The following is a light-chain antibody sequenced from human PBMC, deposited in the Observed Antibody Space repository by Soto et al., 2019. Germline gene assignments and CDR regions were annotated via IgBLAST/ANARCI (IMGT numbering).Light chain of an antibody. J-gene: IGKJ5*01. Sequence: EIVMTQSPASLSVSPGESATLSCRASQSVASNLAWYQQKPGQAPRLLIYGTSTRATGVPARFSGSGSGTDFTLTISSLQAADFAVYHCQHYNNWPITVGQGTRLEIK. V-gene: IGKV3-15*01. CDR2: GTS. CDR1: QSVASN. CDR3: QHYNNWPIT.